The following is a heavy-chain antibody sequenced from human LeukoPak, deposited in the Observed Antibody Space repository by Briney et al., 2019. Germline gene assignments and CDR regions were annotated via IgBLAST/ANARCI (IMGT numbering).Heavy chain of an antibody. Sequence: GGSRRLSWTVSGFTFDDYAMHWVRPTQGKGREWVAGITWNRDNIGYGDSVKGRFTISRDNVKNVLYLQMNSLRPEDTALYYCAKDLSSAITSALVLDVWGQGTTVIVS. D-gene: IGHD3-22*01. CDR3: AKDLSSAITSALVLDV. CDR1: GFTFDDYA. V-gene: IGHV3-9*01. CDR2: ITWNRDNI. J-gene: IGHJ6*02.